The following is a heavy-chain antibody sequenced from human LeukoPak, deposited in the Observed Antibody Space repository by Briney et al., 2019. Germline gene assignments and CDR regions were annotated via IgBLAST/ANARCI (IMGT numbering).Heavy chain of an antibody. CDR2: SNPSGGST. CDR1: GYTFTSYY. D-gene: IGHD3-22*01. J-gene: IGHJ4*02. V-gene: IGHV1-46*01. CDR3: ARDRGAYYDSSGYLPYY. Sequence: ASVKVSCKASGYTFTSYYMHWVRQAPGQGLEWMGISNPSGGSTSYAQKFQGRVTMTRDTSTSTVYMELSSLRSEDTAVYYCARDRGAYYDSSGYLPYYWGQGTLVTVSS.